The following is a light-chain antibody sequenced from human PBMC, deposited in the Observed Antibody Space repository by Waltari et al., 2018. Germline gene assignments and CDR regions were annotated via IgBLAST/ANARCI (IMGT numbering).Light chain of an antibody. V-gene: IGLV7-46*01. CDR2: DTS. Sequence: QAVVTQEPSLTVSPGGTVTLTCGSSTGTVTSGHYPYWYQQNPGQAPTTLIYDTSNKPSWTPARCSGSLLGGKAALSLSGAQPEDEADYYCFRYYSGARVVFGGGTKLTVL. CDR3: FRYYSGARVV. CDR1: TGTVTSGHY. J-gene: IGLJ2*01.